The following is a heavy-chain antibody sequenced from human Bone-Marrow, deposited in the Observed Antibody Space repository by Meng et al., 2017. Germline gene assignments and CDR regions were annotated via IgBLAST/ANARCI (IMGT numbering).Heavy chain of an antibody. V-gene: IGHV1-69*01. CDR3: ARDEDISAAGKLFGDY. CDR1: GGTFSSYA. CDR2: IIPIFGTA. J-gene: IGHJ4*02. D-gene: IGHD6-25*01. Sequence: VLVVQSGAEVKKPGSSVKVSCKASGGTFSSYAISWVRQAPGQGLEWMGGIIPIFGTANYAQKFQGRVTITADESTSTAYMELSSLRSEDTAVYYCARDEDISAAGKLFGDYWGQGTLVTVSS.